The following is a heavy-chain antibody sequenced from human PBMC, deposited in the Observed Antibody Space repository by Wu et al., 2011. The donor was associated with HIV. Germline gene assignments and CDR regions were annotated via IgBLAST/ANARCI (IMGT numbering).Heavy chain of an antibody. CDR1: GDSFSNYA. D-gene: IGHD3-16*02. CDR2: IIPLFGTA. CDR3: VGQSYGSTNSHYYDMDV. Sequence: QVQLVQSGAEVKKPGSSVKVSCRASGDSFSNYAISWVRQAPGQGLEWLGRIIPLFGTANYAQKFQDRVTITADKPTSTKPTSTVYMELSSLGSEDTAVYYCVGQSYGSTNSHYYDMDVWGQGTTVTVSS. J-gene: IGHJ6*02. V-gene: IGHV1-69*14.